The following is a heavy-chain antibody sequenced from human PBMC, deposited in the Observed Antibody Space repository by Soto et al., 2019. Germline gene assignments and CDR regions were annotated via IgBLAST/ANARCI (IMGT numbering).Heavy chain of an antibody. Sequence: QVQLVQSGAEVKETGSSVKVSCKSSGYIFKNYAVTWLRQAPGQGLEWMGGIIPVFGTPDYSQKFRGRVTITADESTSTVYMELRSLTSEDTAVYCARHLYDYVWGSYRHWGQGTLVTVSS. J-gene: IGHJ4*02. CDR1: GYIFKNYA. V-gene: IGHV1-69*01. D-gene: IGHD3-16*02. CDR2: IIPVFGTP. CDR3: ARHLYDYVWGSYRH.